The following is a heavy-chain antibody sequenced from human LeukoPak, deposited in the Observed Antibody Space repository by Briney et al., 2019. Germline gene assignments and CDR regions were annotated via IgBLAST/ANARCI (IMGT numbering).Heavy chain of an antibody. CDR1: GGSISSYY. CDR3: ARVSYDSSGYYYYYFDY. D-gene: IGHD3-22*01. CDR2: IYYSGST. J-gene: IGHJ4*02. V-gene: IGHV4-59*01. Sequence: SETLSPTCTVSGGSISSYYWSWIRQPPGKGLEWIGYIYYSGSTNYNPSLKSRVTISVDTSKNQFSLKLSSVTAADTAVYYCARVSYDSSGYYYYYFDYWGQGTLVTVSS.